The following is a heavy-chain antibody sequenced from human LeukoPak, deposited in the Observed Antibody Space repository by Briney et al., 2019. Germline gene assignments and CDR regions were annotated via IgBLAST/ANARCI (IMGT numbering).Heavy chain of an antibody. CDR3: ARPLVSPRRTYYDILTGSGWFDP. Sequence: PSETLSLTCAVYAGSFSGYYWSWIRQPPGKGLEWIGELNHSGSTNYNPSLKSRVTISVDTSKNQCSLKLSSVTAADTAVYYCARPLVSPRRTYYDILTGSGWFDPWGQGTLVTVSS. D-gene: IGHD3-9*01. CDR2: LNHSGST. J-gene: IGHJ5*02. V-gene: IGHV4-34*01. CDR1: AGSFSGYY.